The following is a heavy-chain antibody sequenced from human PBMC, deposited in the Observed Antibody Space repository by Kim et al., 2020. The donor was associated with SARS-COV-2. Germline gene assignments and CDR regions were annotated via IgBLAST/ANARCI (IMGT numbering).Heavy chain of an antibody. CDR1: GFTFSSYG. CDR3: AKDVGRRVVVTAMIDY. D-gene: IGHD2-21*02. Sequence: GGSLRLSCAASGFTFSSYGMHWVRQAPGKGLEWVAVISYDGSNKYYADSVKGRFTISRDNSKNTLYLQMNSLRAEDTAVYYCAKDVGRRVVVTAMIDYWGQRTLVTVSS. V-gene: IGHV3-30*18. CDR2: ISYDGSNK. J-gene: IGHJ4*02.